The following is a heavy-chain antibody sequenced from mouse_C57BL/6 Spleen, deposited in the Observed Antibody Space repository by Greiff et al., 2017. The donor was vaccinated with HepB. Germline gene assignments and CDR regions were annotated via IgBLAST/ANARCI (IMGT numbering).Heavy chain of an antibody. J-gene: IGHJ1*03. CDR2: IYPRDGST. V-gene: IGHV1-78*01. Sequence: VQLQQSDAELVKPGASVKISCKVSGYTFTDHTIHWMKQRPEQGLEWIGYIYPRDGSTKYNEKFKGKATLTADKSSSTAYMQLNSLTSEDSAVYFGAREGYYADDYWYFDVWGTGTTVTVSS. CDR3: AREGYYADDYWYFDV. D-gene: IGHD2-3*01. CDR1: GYTFTDHT.